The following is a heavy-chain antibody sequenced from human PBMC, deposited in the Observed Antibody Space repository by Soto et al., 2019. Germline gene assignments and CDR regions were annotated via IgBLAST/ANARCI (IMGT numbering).Heavy chain of an antibody. CDR2: INVGNGNT. V-gene: IGHV1-3*01. CDR3: AREGAHYTPLDH. Sequence: QVQLVQSGAEAKKPGASVMVYCKASGYTFTDYAIHWVRQAPGQGLEWMGWINVGNGNTGYSRKFQGRVTNARDMSASTAYIEVTILTSEDTVIYYCAREGAHYTPLDHWGQGTLVTVSS. CDR1: GYTFTDYA. D-gene: IGHD2-15*01. J-gene: IGHJ4*02.